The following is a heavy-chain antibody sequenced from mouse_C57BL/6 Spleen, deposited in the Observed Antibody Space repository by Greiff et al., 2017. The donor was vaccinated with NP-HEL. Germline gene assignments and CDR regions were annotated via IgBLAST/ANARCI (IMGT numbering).Heavy chain of an antibody. CDR3: TRAWDRYFDY. Sequence: QVQLKESGAELVRPGASVTLSCKASGYTFTDYEMHWVKQTPVHGLEWIGAIDPETGGTAYNQKFKGKAILTADKSSSTAYMELRSLTSEDSAVYYCTRAWDRYFDYWGQGTTLTVSS. J-gene: IGHJ2*01. D-gene: IGHD3-3*01. CDR2: IDPETGGT. CDR1: GYTFTDYE. V-gene: IGHV1-15*01.